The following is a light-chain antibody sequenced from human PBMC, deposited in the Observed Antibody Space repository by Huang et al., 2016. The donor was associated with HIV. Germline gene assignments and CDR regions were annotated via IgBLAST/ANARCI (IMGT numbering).Light chain of an antibody. CDR2: STS. V-gene: IGKV1-39*01. J-gene: IGKJ2*01. Sequence: DIQMTQTPSSLSASVGDRVTITCRTSQRISSYLHWFQQKQGKAPKLLIHSTSSLQGCVSSRFSGSGSGTHFTLTINSLQPEDSATYYCQQTYSTPKTFGQGTKLEIK. CDR3: QQTYSTPKT. CDR1: QRISSY.